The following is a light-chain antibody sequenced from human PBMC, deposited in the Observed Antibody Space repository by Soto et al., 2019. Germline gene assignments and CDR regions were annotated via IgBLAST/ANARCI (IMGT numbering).Light chain of an antibody. CDR1: QNVSGY. CDR3: QLRSNWPPLT. J-gene: IGKJ4*01. Sequence: EIVLTQSPATLSLSPGERATLSCRASQNVSGYLAWYQQRPGQAPRLLIYDASNRATGIPARFSGSGSGTDFTLTISSPEPEDFAVYYCQLRSNWPPLTFGGGTKVEIK. CDR2: DAS. V-gene: IGKV3-11*01.